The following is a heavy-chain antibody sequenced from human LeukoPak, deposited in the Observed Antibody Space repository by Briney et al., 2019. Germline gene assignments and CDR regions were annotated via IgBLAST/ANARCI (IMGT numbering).Heavy chain of an antibody. J-gene: IGHJ5*02. CDR3: ARDQPRWFDP. Sequence: GGSLRLSCAASGFTFSSYSMNWVRQAPGKGLEWVSSISSSSSHIYYADSVKGRFTISRDNAKNSLYLQMNSLRAEDTAVYYCARDQPRWFDPWGQGTLVTVSS. V-gene: IGHV3-21*01. CDR2: ISSSSSHI. CDR1: GFTFSSYS.